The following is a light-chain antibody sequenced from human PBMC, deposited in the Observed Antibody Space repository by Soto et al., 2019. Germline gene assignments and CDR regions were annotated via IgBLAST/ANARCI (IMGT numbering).Light chain of an antibody. V-gene: IGLV2-14*01. J-gene: IGLJ1*01. CDR2: DVS. Sequence: QSALTQPASVSGSPGQSITISCTGTSSDVGSYNFVSWYQQHPGKAPKPMIYDVSSRPSAVSNRFSGSKSGNTASLTISGLQAEDEADYYCSSYTTSSTLVFGTGTKVTVL. CDR1: SSDVGSYNF. CDR3: SSYTTSSTLV.